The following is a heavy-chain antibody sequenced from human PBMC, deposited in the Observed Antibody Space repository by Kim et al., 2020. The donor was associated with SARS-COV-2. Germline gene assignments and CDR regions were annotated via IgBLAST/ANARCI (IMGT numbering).Heavy chain of an antibody. CDR2: IYYNGDT. CDR1: GDSSSSGPFH. J-gene: IGHJ4*02. Sequence: ISTVSGDSSSSGPFHWGWVRQSPDKRLEYIGAIYYNGDTYYNPSLKSRVTISLDTSKNQFSLKLNSVTAADSAIYYCARLDVGLPFDCWGQGTLVTVSS. CDR3: ARLDVGLPFDC. V-gene: IGHV4-39*01. D-gene: IGHD2-15*01.